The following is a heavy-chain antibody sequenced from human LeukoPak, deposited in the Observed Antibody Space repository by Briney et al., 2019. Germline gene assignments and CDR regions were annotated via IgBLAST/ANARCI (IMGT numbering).Heavy chain of an antibody. CDR2: ISASGGST. Sequence: PGGSLSLACAASGFTFSSYAMSWVRQAPGKGLEWVSAISASGGSTYYADSVKGRFIISRDNAKTSLSLQMNSLRAEDTAVYYCARGTMLPYYFDYWGQGTLVTVSS. CDR1: GFTFSSYA. J-gene: IGHJ4*02. D-gene: IGHD3-10*01. V-gene: IGHV3-23*01. CDR3: ARGTMLPYYFDY.